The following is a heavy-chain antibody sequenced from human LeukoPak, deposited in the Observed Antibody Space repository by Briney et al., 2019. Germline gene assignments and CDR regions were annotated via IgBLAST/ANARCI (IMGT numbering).Heavy chain of an antibody. J-gene: IGHJ6*02. Sequence: GPSLRLSCAASGLTFSTYGMHWVRQVPGKGLEWVAVIWYAGSNKYYADSVKGRFTSSRDNSRSTLYLQINSLRADDTAVYYCARHLQYYGSGNYYYYFDAMDVWGQGTTVTVSS. V-gene: IGHV3-33*01. CDR3: ARHLQYYGSGNYYYYFDAMDV. CDR1: GLTFSTYG. D-gene: IGHD3-10*01. CDR2: IWYAGSNK.